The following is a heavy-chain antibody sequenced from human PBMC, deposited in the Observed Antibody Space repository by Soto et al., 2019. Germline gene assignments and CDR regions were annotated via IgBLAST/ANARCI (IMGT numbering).Heavy chain of an antibody. CDR2: IYYSGST. V-gene: IGHV4-59*12. D-gene: IGHD3-16*02. CDR1: GGSISSYY. Sequence: SETLSLTCTVSGGSISSYYWSWIRQPPGKGLEWIGYIYYSGSTNYNPSLKSRVTISVDTSKNQFSLKLSSVTAADTAVYYCAREQYDYVWGSYRSVDYFDYWGQGTLVTVSS. J-gene: IGHJ4*02. CDR3: AREQYDYVWGSYRSVDYFDY.